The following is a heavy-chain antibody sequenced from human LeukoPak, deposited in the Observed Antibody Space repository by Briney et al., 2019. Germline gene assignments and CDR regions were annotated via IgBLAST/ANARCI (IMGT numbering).Heavy chain of an antibody. CDR1: GFTFSSYA. Sequence: GRSLRLSCAASGFTFSSYAMHWVRQPPGKGLEWVAVISYDGSNKYYADSVKGRFTISRDNSKNTLYLQMNSLRAEDTAVYYCAKDLARRRGYGDLNYWGQGTLVTVSS. D-gene: IGHD4-17*01. CDR2: ISYDGSNK. CDR3: AKDLARRRGYGDLNY. J-gene: IGHJ4*02. V-gene: IGHV3-30*04.